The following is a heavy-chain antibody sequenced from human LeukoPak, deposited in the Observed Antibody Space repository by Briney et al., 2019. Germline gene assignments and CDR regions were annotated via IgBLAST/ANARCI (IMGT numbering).Heavy chain of an antibody. V-gene: IGHV3-30*02. D-gene: IGHD3-22*01. J-gene: IGHJ4*02. Sequence: GGSPRLSCAASGFTFSSYGMHWVRQAPGKGLEWVVFIRYDGSNKYYADSVKGRFTISRDNSKNTLYLQMNSLRAGDTAVYYCAKSPITMIVVVIPYFDYWGQGTLVTVSS. CDR2: IRYDGSNK. CDR3: AKSPITMIVVVIPYFDY. CDR1: GFTFSSYG.